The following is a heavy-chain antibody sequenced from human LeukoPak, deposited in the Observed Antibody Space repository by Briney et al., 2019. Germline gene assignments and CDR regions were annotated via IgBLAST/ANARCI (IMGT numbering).Heavy chain of an antibody. CDR1: GGSISSYY. V-gene: IGHV4-59*08. D-gene: IGHD3-9*01. CDR2: IHHSGST. J-gene: IGHJ4*02. Sequence: PSETLSLTCTVSGGSISSYYWSWIRQPPGKGLEWIGGIHHSGSTYYNTSLRSRVTISVDTSKNQFSLKLSSVTAADTAMYYCARIDWVFDYWGKGTLVTVSS. CDR3: ARIDWVFDY.